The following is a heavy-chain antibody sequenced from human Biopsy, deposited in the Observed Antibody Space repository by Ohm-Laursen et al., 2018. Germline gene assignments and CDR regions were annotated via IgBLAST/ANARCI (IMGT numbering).Heavy chain of an antibody. J-gene: IGHJ4*02. CDR3: AKDLRNNNWGVEN. D-gene: IGHD7-27*01. CDR1: GFSVSSYD. CDR2: ISDDGRNK. Sequence: SLRLSCSAAGFSVSSYDMNWVRQAPGKGLEWVAVISDDGRNKYYVDSVKGRFTISRDNSKNTLYLQMNNLRAEDTAVFYCAKDLRNNNWGVENWGQGTLVTVSS. V-gene: IGHV3-30*18.